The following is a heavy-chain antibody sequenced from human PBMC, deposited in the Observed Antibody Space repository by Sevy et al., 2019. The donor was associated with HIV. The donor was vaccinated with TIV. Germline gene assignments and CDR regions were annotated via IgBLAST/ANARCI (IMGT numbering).Heavy chain of an antibody. CDR2: ITPFFGTA. CDR3: ARGNAVTAQGDYFEL. D-gene: IGHD2-21*02. CDR1: GGTFSNHA. V-gene: IGHV1-69*05. J-gene: IGHJ4*02. Sequence: ASVKVSCKASGGTFSNHAINWVRQAPGQGLEWMGGITPFFGTANYAQKLQDRITIKTDESTSAAYMELSSLTSEDTAVYYCARGNAVTAQGDYFELWGQGTLVTVSS.